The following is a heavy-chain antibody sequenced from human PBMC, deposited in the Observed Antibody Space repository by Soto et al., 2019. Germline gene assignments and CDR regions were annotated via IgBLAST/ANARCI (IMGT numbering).Heavy chain of an antibody. D-gene: IGHD3-10*01. Sequence: PGGSLRLSCAASEFTFSTYAMHWVRQAPGKGLEWVAVISYDANIKYYADSVKGRFTISRDNSKNTLYLQMNSLRAEDTAVYYCARANRFHPYYYYAMDVWGQGTTVTFSS. V-gene: IGHV3-30-3*01. CDR2: ISYDANIK. CDR3: ARANRFHPYYYYAMDV. J-gene: IGHJ6*02. CDR1: EFTFSTYA.